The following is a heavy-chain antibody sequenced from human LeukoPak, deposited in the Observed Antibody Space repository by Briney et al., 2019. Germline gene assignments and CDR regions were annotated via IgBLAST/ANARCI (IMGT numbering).Heavy chain of an antibody. V-gene: IGHV3-21*01. J-gene: IGHJ5*02. D-gene: IGHD1-26*01. CDR2: ISSSSSYI. CDR1: GFTFSCYS. CDR3: ARVWGGATTTWFDP. Sequence: GGSLRLSCAASGFTFSCYSMNWVRQAPGKGLEWVSSISSSSSYIYYADSVKGRFTISRDNAKNSLYLQMNSLRAEDTAVYYCARVWGGATTTWFDPWGQGTLVTVSS.